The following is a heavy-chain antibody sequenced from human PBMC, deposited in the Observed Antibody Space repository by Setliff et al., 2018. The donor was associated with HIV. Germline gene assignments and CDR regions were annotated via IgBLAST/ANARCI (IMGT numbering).Heavy chain of an antibody. J-gene: IGHJ4*02. D-gene: IGHD3-10*01. V-gene: IGHV4-39*07. Sequence: SETLSLTCTVSGGSISSSSYYWGWIYQPPGKGLDWIGSIYYSGSTYYNPSLKSRVTISVDTSKNQFSLKLSSVTAADTAVYYCARIRGSHYYGSGKWYFDYWGQGTLVTVSS. CDR2: IYYSGST. CDR3: ARIRGSHYYGSGKWYFDY. CDR1: GGSISSSSYY.